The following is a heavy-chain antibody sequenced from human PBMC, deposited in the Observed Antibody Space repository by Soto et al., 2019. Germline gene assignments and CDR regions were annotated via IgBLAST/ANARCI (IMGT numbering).Heavy chain of an antibody. D-gene: IGHD3-22*01. CDR1: GGSFSGYY. CDR2: INHSGST. Sequence: TSETLSLTCAVYGGSFSGYYWSWIRQPPGKGLEWIGEINHSGSTNYNPSLKSRVTISVETSKSQFSLKLSSVTAADTAVYYCAGGDYYHSSGYYFYYYTMDVWGQGTTVTVSS. CDR3: AGGDYYHSSGYYFYYYTMDV. J-gene: IGHJ6*02. V-gene: IGHV4-34*01.